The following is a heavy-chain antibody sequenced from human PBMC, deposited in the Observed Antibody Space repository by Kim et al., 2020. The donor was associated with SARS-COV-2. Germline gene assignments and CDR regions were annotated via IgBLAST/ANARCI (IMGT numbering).Heavy chain of an antibody. J-gene: IGHJ4*02. D-gene: IGHD6-13*01. CDR3: ARDRGYSSSWSSTYYFDY. V-gene: IGHV3-11*05. Sequence: GGSLRLSCAASGFTFSDYYMSWIRQAPGKGLEWVSYISSSSSYTNYADSVKGRFTISRDNAKNSLYLQMNSLRAEDTAVYYCARDRGYSSSWSSTYYFDYWGQGTLVTVSS. CDR2: ISSSSSYT. CDR1: GFTFSDYY.